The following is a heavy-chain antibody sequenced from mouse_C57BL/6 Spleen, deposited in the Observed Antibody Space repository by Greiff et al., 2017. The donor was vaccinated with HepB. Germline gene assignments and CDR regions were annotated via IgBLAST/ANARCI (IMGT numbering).Heavy chain of an antibody. D-gene: IGHD2-4*01. CDR1: GYSITSGYY. V-gene: IGHV3-6*01. Sequence: EVKLLESGPGLVKPSQSLSLTCSVTGYSITSGYYWNWIRQFPGNKLEWMGYISYDGSNNYNPSLKNRISITRDTSKNQFFLKLNSVTTEDTATYYCARANYDYDVRVDYWCQGTTLTVSS. CDR2: ISYDGSN. CDR3: ARANYDYDVRVDY. J-gene: IGHJ2*01.